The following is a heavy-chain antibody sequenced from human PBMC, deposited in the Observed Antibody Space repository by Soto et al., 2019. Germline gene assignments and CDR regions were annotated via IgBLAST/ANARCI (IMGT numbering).Heavy chain of an antibody. D-gene: IGHD3-16*02. CDR3: ARVGDYVWGSYRYTDYFDY. Sequence: GESLKISCKGSGYSFTSYWIGWVRQMPGKGLEWMGIIYPGDSGTRYSPSFQGQVTISADKSISTAYLQWSSLKASDTAMYYCARVGDYVWGSYRYTDYFDYWGQGTLVTVSS. V-gene: IGHV5-51*01. CDR2: IYPGDSGT. J-gene: IGHJ4*02. CDR1: GYSFTSYW.